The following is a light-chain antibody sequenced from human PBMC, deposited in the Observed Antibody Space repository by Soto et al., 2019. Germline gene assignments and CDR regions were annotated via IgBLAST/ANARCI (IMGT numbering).Light chain of an antibody. J-gene: IGLJ2*01. Sequence: SYELTQPPSVSVAPGKTARITCGGNNIGSKSVHWYQQKPGQAPVLVIYYDSDRPSGIPERFSGSNSGNTATLTISRVEAGDEADYYCQVWDNSSDHLVFGGGTKVTVL. CDR2: YDS. CDR3: QVWDNSSDHLV. V-gene: IGLV3-21*04. CDR1: NIGSKS.